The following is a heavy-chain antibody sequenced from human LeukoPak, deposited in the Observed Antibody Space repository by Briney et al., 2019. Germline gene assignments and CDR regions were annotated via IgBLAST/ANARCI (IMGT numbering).Heavy chain of an antibody. D-gene: IGHD3-3*01. CDR2: INSDGSST. Sequence: GGSLRLSCAASGYTFISYWMHGVRQAPGKGLVWVSRINSDGSSTSYADSVKGRFTISRDNARNTLYLQMNSLRAEDTAVYYCARGPYDFWSGYKGTAYFDYWGQGTLVTVSS. CDR3: ARGPYDFWSGYKGTAYFDY. J-gene: IGHJ4*02. CDR1: GYTFISYW. V-gene: IGHV3-74*01.